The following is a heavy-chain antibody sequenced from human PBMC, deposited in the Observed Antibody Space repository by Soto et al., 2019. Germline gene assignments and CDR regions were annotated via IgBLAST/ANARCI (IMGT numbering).Heavy chain of an antibody. CDR1: GFTFDDYA. CDR3: AKESALGGLVGMDV. CDR2: IRWNSGSI. V-gene: IGHV3-9*01. Sequence: EVQLVESGGGLVQPGRSLRLSCAASGFTFDDYAMHWVRQAPGKGLEWVSGIRWNSGSIGYADSVKGRVTISRDNAKNSLYLQMNSLRAEDTALYYCAKESALGGLVGMDVWGQGTTVTVSS. J-gene: IGHJ6*02. D-gene: IGHD3-16*01.